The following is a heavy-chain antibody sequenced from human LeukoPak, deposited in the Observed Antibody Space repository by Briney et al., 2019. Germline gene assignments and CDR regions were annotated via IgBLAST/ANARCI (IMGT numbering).Heavy chain of an antibody. V-gene: IGHV3-53*01. CDR2: VYSDGTT. CDR3: ARGGGYYAIDY. J-gene: IGHJ4*02. Sequence: GGSLRLSCAASGFTVNSNYMNWVRQAPGKGLEWVSVVYSDGTTYYADSVKGRFTISRDNSKNTLYLQMNNLRAEDTAVYYCARGGGYYAIDYWGQGTLVTVSS. D-gene: IGHD1-26*01. CDR1: GFTVNSNY.